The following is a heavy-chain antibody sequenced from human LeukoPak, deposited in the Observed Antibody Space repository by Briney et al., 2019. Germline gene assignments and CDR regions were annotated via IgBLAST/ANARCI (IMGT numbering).Heavy chain of an antibody. J-gene: IGHJ3*01. CDR3: ARDWWVFGSSWYEVDV. CDR2: INTKTGNP. CDR1: GYTFTSYG. V-gene: IGHV7-4-1*02. D-gene: IGHD6-13*01. Sequence: ASVKVSCKASGYTFTSYGISWVRQAPGQGLEWMGWINTKTGNPTYAQDFTGRFVFSLDTSVSTAYLQINNLRAEDTAVYYCARDWWVFGSSWYEVDVWGQGTMVTVSS.